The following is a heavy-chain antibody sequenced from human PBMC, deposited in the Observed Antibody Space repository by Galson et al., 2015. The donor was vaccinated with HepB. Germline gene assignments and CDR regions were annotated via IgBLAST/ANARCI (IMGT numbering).Heavy chain of an antibody. CDR2: IYYSGST. CDR1: GGSICSDDYY. Sequence: TLSLTCTVSGGSICSDDYYWSWIRQPPGKGLEWIGYIYYSGSTYYNPPLKSRVTISVDTSKNQFSLKLSSVTAADTAVYYCARTNYYGSGSFYPDGMDVWGQGTTVTVSS. V-gene: IGHV4-30-4*01. J-gene: IGHJ6*02. CDR3: ARTNYYGSGSFYPDGMDV. D-gene: IGHD3-10*01.